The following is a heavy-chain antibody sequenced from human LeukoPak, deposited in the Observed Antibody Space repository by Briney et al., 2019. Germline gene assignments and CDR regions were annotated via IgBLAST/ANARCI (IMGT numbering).Heavy chain of an antibody. CDR1: GFTFSSYA. J-gene: IGHJ1*01. V-gene: IGHV3-23*01. D-gene: IGHD4-17*01. CDR2: ISGSGGST. CDR3: AKDYGDYPAEYFQH. Sequence: GSLRLSCAASGFTFSSYAMSWVRQAPGKGLEWVSAISGSGGSTYYADSVKGRFTISRDNSENTLYLQMNSLRAEDTAVYYCAKDYGDYPAEYFQHWGQGTLVTVSS.